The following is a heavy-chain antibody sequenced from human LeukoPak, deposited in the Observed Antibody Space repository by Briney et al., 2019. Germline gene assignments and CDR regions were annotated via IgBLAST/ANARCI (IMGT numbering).Heavy chain of an antibody. CDR2: ISWNSGSI. V-gene: IGHV3-9*01. CDR3: AKDNDPMIAGSGVFDI. J-gene: IGHJ3*02. Sequence: GRSLRLSCAASGFTFDDYAMHWVRQAPGKGLEWVSGISWNSGSIGYADSVKGRFTISRDNAKNSLYLQMNSLRAEDTALYYCAKDNDPMIAGSGVFDIWGQGTMVTVSS. D-gene: IGHD3-22*01. CDR1: GFTFDDYA.